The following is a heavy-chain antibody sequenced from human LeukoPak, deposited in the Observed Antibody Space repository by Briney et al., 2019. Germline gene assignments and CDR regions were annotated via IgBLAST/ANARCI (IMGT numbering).Heavy chain of an antibody. CDR1: GFTFSSHW. V-gene: IGHV3-74*01. CDR2: INADGSAT. Sequence: GGSLRLSCAASGFTFSSHWMHWVRQAPEKGLVGVSHINADGSATYYAAPVKGRFTISRDNARNTLYLQMHSLTAEDTGVYYCVRGALRDCSYTSCTRGNWFDPWGQGTLVTVSS. D-gene: IGHD2-2*01. CDR3: VRGALRDCSYTSCTRGNWFDP. J-gene: IGHJ5*02.